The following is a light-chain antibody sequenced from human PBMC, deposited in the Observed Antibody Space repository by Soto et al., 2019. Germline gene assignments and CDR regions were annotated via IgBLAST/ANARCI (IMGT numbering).Light chain of an antibody. CDR3: SSYAGSNNLG. CDR1: SSDVVGYNY. V-gene: IGLV2-8*01. Sequence: QSVLTQPPSASGSPGQSVTISCTGTSSDVVGYNYVSWYQQHPGRAPKLMIYEVSARPSGVPDRFSGSKSGNTASLTVSGLQAEDEADYYCSSYAGSNNLGFGGGTKLTVL. J-gene: IGLJ2*01. CDR2: EVS.